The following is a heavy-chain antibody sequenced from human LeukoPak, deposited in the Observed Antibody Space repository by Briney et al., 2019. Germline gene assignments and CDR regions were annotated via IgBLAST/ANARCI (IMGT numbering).Heavy chain of an antibody. Sequence: GGSLRLPCAASGFTFSSYDMHWVRQATGKGLEWVSAIGTAGDTYYPGSVKGRFTISRENAKNSLYLQMNSLRAEDTAVYYCAREGGYYYGMDVWGQGTTVTVSS. CDR1: GFTFSSYD. J-gene: IGHJ6*02. CDR2: IGTAGDT. CDR3: AREGGYYYGMDV. V-gene: IGHV3-13*01. D-gene: IGHD3-16*01.